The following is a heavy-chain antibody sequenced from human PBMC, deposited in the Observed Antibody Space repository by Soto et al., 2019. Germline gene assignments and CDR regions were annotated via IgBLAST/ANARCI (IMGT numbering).Heavy chain of an antibody. D-gene: IGHD4-17*01. Sequence: PSETLSLTCTVSGVSISRYYWNWIRQPPGKGLEWIGYIYSSGTTYYNPSLKSRVTISVDRSKNQSSLKLSSVTAADTAVYYCARGMTTVTTLDYWGQGTLVTVSS. CDR3: ARGMTTVTTLDY. J-gene: IGHJ4*02. CDR1: GVSISRYY. CDR2: IYSSGTT. V-gene: IGHV4-59*12.